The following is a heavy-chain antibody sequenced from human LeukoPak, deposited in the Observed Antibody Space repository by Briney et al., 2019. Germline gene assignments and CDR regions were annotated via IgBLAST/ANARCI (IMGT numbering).Heavy chain of an antibody. D-gene: IGHD4-11*01. Sequence: SETLSLTCTVSGGSISSGDYYWSWIRQPPGKGLEWIGYIYYSGSTYYNPSLKSRVTISVDTSKNQFSLKLSSVTAADTAVYYCARDRGPTVTTSNWFDPWGQGTLVTVSS. J-gene: IGHJ5*02. CDR3: ARDRGPTVTTSNWFDP. CDR1: GGSISSGDYY. V-gene: IGHV4-30-4*01. CDR2: IYYSGST.